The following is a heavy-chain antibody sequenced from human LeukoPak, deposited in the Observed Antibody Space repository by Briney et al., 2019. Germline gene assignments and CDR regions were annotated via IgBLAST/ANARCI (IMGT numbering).Heavy chain of an antibody. CDR3: ASRRAARRPFDY. CDR1: GGSISSSSYY. Sequence: SETLSLTCTVSGGSISSSSYYWGWIRQPPGTGLEWIGNIYYSGSTYYNPSLKSRVTISVDTSKNQFSLKLSSVTAADTAVYYCASRRAARRPFDYWGQGTLVTVSS. CDR2: IYYSGST. V-gene: IGHV4-39*07. J-gene: IGHJ4*02. D-gene: IGHD6-6*01.